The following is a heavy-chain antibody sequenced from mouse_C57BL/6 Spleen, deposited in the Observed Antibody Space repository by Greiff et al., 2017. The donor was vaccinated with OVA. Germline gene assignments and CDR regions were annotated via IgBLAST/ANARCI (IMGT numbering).Heavy chain of an antibody. CDR3: ARSGWDAMDD. D-gene: IGHD4-1*01. CDR2: IYPGDGDT. V-gene: IGHV1-82*01. Sequence: QVQLQQSGPELVKPGASVKLSCKASGYAFSSSWMNWVKQRPGQGLEWIGRIYPGDGDTNYNGKFKGKATLTADKSSSTAYMQLSSLTSEDSAVYFCARSGWDAMDDWGKGASVT. J-gene: IGHJ4*01. CDR1: GYAFSSSW.